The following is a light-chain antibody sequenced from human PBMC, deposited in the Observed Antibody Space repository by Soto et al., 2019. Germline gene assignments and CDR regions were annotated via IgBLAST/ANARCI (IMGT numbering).Light chain of an antibody. CDR3: STWDDSLNGWV. CDR2: NDD. Sequence: QSALAQPASVSGSFGQSITISCSGPNTDLGVYGYVSWYQHHPGKAPKLLMFNDDKRPSGVPDRFSGSRSGTSASLAISGLQSDDEAVYFCSTWDDSLNGWVFGGGTQLTVL. V-gene: IGLV2-14*03. CDR1: NTDLGVYGY. J-gene: IGLJ3*02.